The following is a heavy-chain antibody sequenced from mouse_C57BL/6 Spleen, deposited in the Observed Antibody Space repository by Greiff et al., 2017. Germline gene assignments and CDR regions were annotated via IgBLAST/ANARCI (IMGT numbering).Heavy chain of an antibody. CDR1: GFSLTSYG. CDR3: ARNPIITVEGWYFDV. D-gene: IGHD1-1*01. CDR2: IWSGGST. V-gene: IGHV2-2*01. Sequence: QVQLKESGPGLVQPSQSLSITCTVSGFSLTSYGVHWVRQSPGKGLEWLGVIWSGGSTDYNAAFISRLSISKDNSKSQVFFKMNSLQADDTAIYYCARNPIITVEGWYFDVWVTGTTVTVSS. J-gene: IGHJ1*03.